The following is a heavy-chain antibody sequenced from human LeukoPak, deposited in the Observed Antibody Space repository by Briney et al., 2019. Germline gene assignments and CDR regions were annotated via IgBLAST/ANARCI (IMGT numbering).Heavy chain of an antibody. CDR3: ARDGYYYDSSGYYYFDAFDI. Sequence: SETLSLTCTVSGGSISSGDYYWSWIRQPPGKGLEWIGYIYYSGSANYNPSLKSRVTISVDTSKNQFSLKLSSVTAADTAVYYCARDGYYYDSSGYYYFDAFDIWGQGTMVTVSS. J-gene: IGHJ3*02. V-gene: IGHV4-61*08. CDR1: GGSISSGDYY. D-gene: IGHD3-22*01. CDR2: IYYSGSA.